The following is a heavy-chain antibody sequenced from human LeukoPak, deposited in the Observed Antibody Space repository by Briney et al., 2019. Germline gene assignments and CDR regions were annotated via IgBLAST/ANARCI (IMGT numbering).Heavy chain of an antibody. CDR3: TTGSQITIFGVAQGAFDI. CDR2: IKSNTDGGTT. J-gene: IGHJ3*02. V-gene: IGHV3-15*01. Sequence: GGSLRLSCAASGFTFSNAWMSWVRQAPGKGLEWVGRIKSNTDGGTTDYAAPVKGRFTISRDDSKNTLYLQMNSLKTEDTAVYYCTTGSQITIFGVAQGAFDIWGQGTMVTVSS. CDR1: GFTFSNAW. D-gene: IGHD3-3*01.